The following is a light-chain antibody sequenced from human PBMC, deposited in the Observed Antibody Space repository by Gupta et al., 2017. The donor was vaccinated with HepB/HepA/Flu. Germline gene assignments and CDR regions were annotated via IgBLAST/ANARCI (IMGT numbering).Light chain of an antibody. J-gene: IGKJ4*01. V-gene: IGKV1-5*03. Sequence: DIQMTQSPSTLSASVGDRVTITCRASQSISNWLAWYQHKPGKAPKLLISKASSLESGVPSRFSASGSETEFSLTISSLQPDDFATYYCQHYYVFPVTFARGTRVEIK. CDR1: QSISNW. CDR2: KAS. CDR3: QHYYVFPVT.